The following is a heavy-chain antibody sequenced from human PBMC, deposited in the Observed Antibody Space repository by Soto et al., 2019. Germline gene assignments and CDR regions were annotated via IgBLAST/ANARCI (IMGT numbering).Heavy chain of an antibody. CDR3: ARRTETDYYGMDV. D-gene: IGHD4-17*01. CDR1: GYFFTSYW. J-gene: IGHJ6*02. V-gene: IGHV5-51*01. Sequence: GEYLKISCKGSGYFFTSYWIGWVRQMPGKGLEWMGIIYPGDSDTRYSPSFQGQVTISADKSISTAYLQWSSLKDSDTAQYYCARRTETDYYGMDVWGQGTTVTVSS. CDR2: IYPGDSDT.